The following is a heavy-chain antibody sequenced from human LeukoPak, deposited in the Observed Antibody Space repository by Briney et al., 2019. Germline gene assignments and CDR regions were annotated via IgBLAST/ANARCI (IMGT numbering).Heavy chain of an antibody. CDR2: ISAYNGNT. D-gene: IGHD3-22*01. Sequence: ASVKVSCKASGYTFTSYGITWVRQAPGQGLEWMGWISAYNGNTNYAQKFQGRVTMTTDTSTSTAYMELRSLRSDDTAVYYCARDNTYYYDSSGYLHAFDIWGQGTMVTVSS. CDR1: GYTFTSYG. CDR3: ARDNTYYYDSSGYLHAFDI. V-gene: IGHV1-18*01. J-gene: IGHJ3*02.